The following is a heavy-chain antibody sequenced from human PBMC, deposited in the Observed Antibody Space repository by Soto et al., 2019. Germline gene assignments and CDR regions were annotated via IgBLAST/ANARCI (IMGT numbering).Heavy chain of an antibody. CDR3: ARPMRDIVVVPAATIDGGNWFDP. CDR1: GGSISSSSYY. CDR2: IYYSGST. V-gene: IGHV4-39*01. Sequence: ETLSLTCTVSGGSISSSSYYWGWIRQPPGKGLEWIGSIYYSGSTYYNPSLKSRVTISVETSKNQFSLKLSSVPAADTAVYYCARPMRDIVVVPAATIDGGNWFDPWGQGTLVTVSS. D-gene: IGHD2-2*01. J-gene: IGHJ5*02.